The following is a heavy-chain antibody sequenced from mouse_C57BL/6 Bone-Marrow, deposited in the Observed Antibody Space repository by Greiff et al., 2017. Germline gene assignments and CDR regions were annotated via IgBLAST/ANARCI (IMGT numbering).Heavy chain of an antibody. V-gene: IGHV1-22*01. Sequence: VQLQQSGPELVKPGASVKMSCTASGYTFTDYNMHWVKQSHGKSLEWIGYINPSNGGTNYNEKFKGKDTLTVNKSSSTAYLELRSLTSEDSAVYYCARVSNWFDFWGKGTTLTVSS. D-gene: IGHD4-1*01. CDR3: ARVSNWFDF. J-gene: IGHJ2*01. CDR1: GYTFTDYN. CDR2: INPSNGGT.